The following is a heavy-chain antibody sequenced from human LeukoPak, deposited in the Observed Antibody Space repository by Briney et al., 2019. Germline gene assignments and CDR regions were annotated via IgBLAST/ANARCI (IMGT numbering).Heavy chain of an antibody. D-gene: IGHD4-17*01. Sequence: GRSLRLSCAASGFTFSSYAMHWVRQAPGKGLEWVAVISHGGSNKYCADSVKGRFTISRDNSKNMLYLQMGSLRPDDTAVYYCARDPSGDYYFDYWGQGTLVTVSS. J-gene: IGHJ4*02. CDR3: ARDPSGDYYFDY. V-gene: IGHV3-30*04. CDR2: ISHGGSNK. CDR1: GFTFSSYA.